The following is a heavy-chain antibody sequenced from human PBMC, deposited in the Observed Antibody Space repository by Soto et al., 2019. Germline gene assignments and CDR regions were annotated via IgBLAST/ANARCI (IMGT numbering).Heavy chain of an antibody. CDR2: IIPIFGTA. CDR3: ARVVGTTMIDGLNWFDP. Sequence: SVKVSCKASGGTFSSYAISWVRQAPGQGLEWMGGIIPIFGTANYAQKFQGRVTITADESTSTAYMELSSLRSEDTAVYYCARVVGTTMIDGLNWFDPWGQGTLVTVSS. D-gene: IGHD3-22*01. CDR1: GGTFSSYA. V-gene: IGHV1-69*13. J-gene: IGHJ5*02.